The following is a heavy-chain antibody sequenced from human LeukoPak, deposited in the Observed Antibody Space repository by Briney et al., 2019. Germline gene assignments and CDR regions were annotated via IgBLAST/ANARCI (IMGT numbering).Heavy chain of an antibody. V-gene: IGHV4-4*07. J-gene: IGHJ4*02. D-gene: IGHD3-22*01. CDR1: GASISSYY. CDR3: AGGGYYDSSGYYYVRVLHF. Sequence: SETLSLTCTVSGASISSYYWSWIRQPAGKALEWIGHIQASGSTNYNPPLKSRVTMSVDTSKNQFSLKLSSVTAADTAVYFCAGGGYYDSSGYYYVRVLHFWGQGTLVTVSS. CDR2: IQASGST.